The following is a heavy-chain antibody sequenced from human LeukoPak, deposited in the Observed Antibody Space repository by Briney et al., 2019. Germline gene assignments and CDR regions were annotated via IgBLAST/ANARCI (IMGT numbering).Heavy chain of an antibody. CDR3: ARATEYQLHYYYYYMDV. Sequence: ASVKVSCKASGYTFTGYYMHWVRQAPGQGLEWMGRINPNSGGTNYALKFQGRVTMTRDTSISTAYMELSRLRSDDTAVYYCARATEYQLHYYYYYMDVWGKGTTVTVSS. J-gene: IGHJ6*03. CDR2: INPNSGGT. CDR1: GYTFTGYY. D-gene: IGHD2-2*01. V-gene: IGHV1-2*06.